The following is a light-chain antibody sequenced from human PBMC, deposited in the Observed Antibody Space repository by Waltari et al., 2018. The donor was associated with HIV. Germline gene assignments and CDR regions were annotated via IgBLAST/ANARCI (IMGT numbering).Light chain of an antibody. CDR3: QSYDDTVSLEV. CDR2: EHD. V-gene: IGLV1-40*01. Sequence: QSVLTQPPSVSGAPGQRVTISCTGTTSHIRGHPVHWFRQLPGSAPHLLISEHDVRPSGVSDRFSVSKSDTSASLAIAGLQAEDEADYYGQSYDDTVSLEVFGGGTRLTVL. CDR1: TSHIRGHP. J-gene: IGLJ2*01.